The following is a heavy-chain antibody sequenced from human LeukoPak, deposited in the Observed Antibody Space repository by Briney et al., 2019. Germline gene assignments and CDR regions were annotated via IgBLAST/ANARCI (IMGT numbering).Heavy chain of an antibody. CDR2: ISDIGSI. V-gene: IGHV4-61*05. Sequence: PSETLSLTYTVSGGSISSSSYYWSWIRQPPGKGLEWIAYISDIGSINYNPSLKSRVTISLDTSKNQFSLKLSSVTAADTAVYYCAGHHPRNTVDFWGQGTLVTVSS. CDR1: GGSISSSSYY. D-gene: IGHD2-8*02. J-gene: IGHJ4*02. CDR3: AGHHPRNTVDF.